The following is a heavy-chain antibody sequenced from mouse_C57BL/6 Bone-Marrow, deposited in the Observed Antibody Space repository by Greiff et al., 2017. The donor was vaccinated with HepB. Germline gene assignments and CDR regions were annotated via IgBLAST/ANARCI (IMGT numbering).Heavy chain of an antibody. CDR3: ARDYGSQYYYAMDY. V-gene: IGHV1-52*01. CDR2: IDPSDSET. J-gene: IGHJ4*01. D-gene: IGHD1-1*01. Sequence: QVQLQQPGAELVRPGSSVKLSCKASGYTFTSYWMHWVKQRPIQGLEWIGNIDPSDSETHYNQKFKDKATLTVEKSSSTAYMQLSSLTSEDSAVYYCARDYGSQYYYAMDYWGQGTSVTVSS. CDR1: GYTFTSYW.